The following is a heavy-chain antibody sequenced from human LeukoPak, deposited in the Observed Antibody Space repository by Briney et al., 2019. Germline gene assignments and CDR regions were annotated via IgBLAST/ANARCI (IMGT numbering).Heavy chain of an antibody. CDR3: ATSYYYGSGSYNQFDY. CDR2: INHSGST. J-gene: IGHJ4*02. V-gene: IGHV4-34*01. CDR1: GGSFSGYD. Sequence: SETLSLTCAVYGGSFSGYDWSWIRQPPGRGLEWIGEINHSGSTNCSPSLSSRVTISVDTSKNQFSLKLSSVTAADTAVYYCATSYYYGSGSYNQFDYWGQGTLVTVSS. D-gene: IGHD3-10*01.